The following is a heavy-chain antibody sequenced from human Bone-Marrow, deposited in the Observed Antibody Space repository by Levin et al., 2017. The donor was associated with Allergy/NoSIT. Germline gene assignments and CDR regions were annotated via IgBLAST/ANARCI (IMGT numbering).Heavy chain of an antibody. CDR1: GYTFTSYG. V-gene: IGHV1-18*01. CDR2: ISAYNGNT. D-gene: IGHD3-10*01. CDR3: ARTSATMVRGVISKYGMDV. J-gene: IGHJ6*02. Sequence: ASVKVSCKASGYTFTSYGISWVRQAPGQGLEWMGWISAYNGNTNYAQKLQGRVTMTTDTSTSTAYMELRSLRSDDTAVYYCARTSATMVRGVISKYGMDVWGQGTTVTVSS.